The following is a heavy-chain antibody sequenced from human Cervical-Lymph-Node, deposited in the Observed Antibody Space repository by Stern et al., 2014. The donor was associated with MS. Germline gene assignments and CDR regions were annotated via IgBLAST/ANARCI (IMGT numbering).Heavy chain of an antibody. J-gene: IGHJ4*02. CDR3: ARDLKAAAEY. CDR2: ISSSSSYI. D-gene: IGHD2-15*01. V-gene: IGHV3-21*01. CDR1: GFTSSSYS. Sequence: VQLVESGGGLVKPGGSLRLSCAASGFTSSSYSMNWVRQAPGKGLEWVSSISSSSSYIYYADSVKGRFTISRDNAKNSLYLQMNSLRAEDTAVYYCARDLKAAAEYWGQGTLVTVSS.